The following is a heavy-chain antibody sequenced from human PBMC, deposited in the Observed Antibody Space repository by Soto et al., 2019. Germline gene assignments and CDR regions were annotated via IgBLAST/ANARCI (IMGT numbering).Heavy chain of an antibody. D-gene: IGHD3-10*01. CDR1: GGSIRSSSYY. CDR3: ARGVGGFGELLRDYYYYGMDV. Sequence: SETLSLTCTVSGGSIRSSSYYRGWIRQPPGKGLEWIGSIYYSGSTYYNPSLKSRVTISVDTSKNQFSLKLSSVTAADTAVYYCARGVGGFGELLRDYYYYGMDVWGQGTTVTVS. J-gene: IGHJ6*02. V-gene: IGHV4-39*07. CDR2: IYYSGST.